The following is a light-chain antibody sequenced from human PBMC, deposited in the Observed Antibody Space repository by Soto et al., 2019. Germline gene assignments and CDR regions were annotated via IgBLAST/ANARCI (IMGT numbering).Light chain of an antibody. CDR1: QSVGSR. CDR3: XQYYDWYT. CDR2: DAS. J-gene: IGKJ2*01. V-gene: IGKV3-15*01. Sequence: VVMTQSPATLSVSPGERATLSCRASQSVGSRLAWYQQNPGQAPRLLIYDASTRATGIPARFSGSGSGTXXXXXXXXLQSXDXXVYYXXQYYDWYTFGQGTKL.